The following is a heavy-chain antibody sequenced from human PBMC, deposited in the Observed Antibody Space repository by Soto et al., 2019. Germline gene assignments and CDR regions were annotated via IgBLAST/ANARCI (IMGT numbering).Heavy chain of an antibody. CDR3: ARGITSGHPQYFQH. V-gene: IGHV1-3*01. Sequence: ASVKVSCKASGYTFTIDVMHWVRQAPGQRLEWMGWIDAGNGNTKYSQNFQGRVTITRDTSASTAYMEVSSLRSEDTAVYYCARGITSGHPQYFQHWGQGTLVTVSS. J-gene: IGHJ1*01. CDR2: IDAGNGNT. D-gene: IGHD2-8*01. CDR1: GYTFTIDV.